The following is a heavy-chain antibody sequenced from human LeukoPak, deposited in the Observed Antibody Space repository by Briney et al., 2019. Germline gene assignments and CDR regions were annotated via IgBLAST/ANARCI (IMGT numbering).Heavy chain of an antibody. V-gene: IGHV3-74*01. Sequence: GSLRLSCAASGFTFSSYWMHWVRQAPGKGLVWVSRINSDGSSTSYADSVKGRFTISRDNAKNTLYLQMNSLRAEDTAVYYCARSYGSGSYYAVSPSDYWGQGTLVTVSS. J-gene: IGHJ4*02. CDR2: INSDGSST. D-gene: IGHD3-10*01. CDR3: ARSYGSGSYYAVSPSDY. CDR1: GFTFSSYW.